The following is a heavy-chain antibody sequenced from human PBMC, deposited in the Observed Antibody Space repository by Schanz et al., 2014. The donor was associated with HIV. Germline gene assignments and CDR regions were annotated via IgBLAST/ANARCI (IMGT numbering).Heavy chain of an antibody. CDR2: MNPNSGHT. Sequence: QVQLVQSGAEVKNPGASVKVSCKASGYTFSSYDINWVRQAPGQGLEWMGWMNPNSGHTGYAQKFQGRVDMTRTTSISTAYMELRGLTSEDTAVYFCARARAKIEGRPVGNWFDPWGQGTLVTVSS. V-gene: IGHV1-8*01. J-gene: IGHJ5*02. D-gene: IGHD6-6*01. CDR3: ARARAKIEGRPVGNWFDP. CDR1: GYTFSSYD.